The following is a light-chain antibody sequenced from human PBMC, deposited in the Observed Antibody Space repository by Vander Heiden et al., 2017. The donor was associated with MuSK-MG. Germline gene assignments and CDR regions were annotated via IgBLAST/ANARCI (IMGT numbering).Light chain of an antibody. V-gene: IGKV1-39*01. CDR3: QQCYSTSRT. Sequence: DTQMSHSLSSPCLSVGDRVTITFLASQNINSYLNWYQQKPGKAPKLLIYGASSLETGVPSRFSGSGSGTDFTLTISRLQPEDFAAYYCQQCYSTSRTFGQGTKVEIK. CDR1: QNINSY. CDR2: GAS. J-gene: IGKJ1*01.